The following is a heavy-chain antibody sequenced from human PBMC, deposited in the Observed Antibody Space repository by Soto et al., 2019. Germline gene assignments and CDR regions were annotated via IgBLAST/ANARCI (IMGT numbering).Heavy chain of an antibody. D-gene: IGHD2-15*01. CDR2: ISAYNGNT. J-gene: IGHJ6*02. CDR3: ARAKYCSGGSCYSEDYYYGMDV. V-gene: IGHV1-18*01. CDR1: GYTFTSYG. Sequence: GASVKVSCKASGYTFTSYGISWVRQAPGQGLEWMGWISAYNGNTNYAQKFQGRVTMTRDTSTSTVYMELSSLRSEDTAVYYCARAKYCSGGSCYSEDYYYGMDVWGQGTTVTVSS.